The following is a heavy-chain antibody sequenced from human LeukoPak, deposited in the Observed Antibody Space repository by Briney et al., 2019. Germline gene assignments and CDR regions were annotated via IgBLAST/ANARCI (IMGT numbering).Heavy chain of an antibody. CDR2: ISAYNGNT. J-gene: IGHJ6*03. CDR1: GYTFTSYG. V-gene: IGHV1-18*01. CDR3: ARMLSRLLWFGELERNYYYYYMDV. Sequence: GASVKVSCKASGYTFTSYGISWVRQAPGQGLEWMGWISAYNGNTNYAQRLQGRVTMTTDTSTSTAYMELRSLRSDDTAVYYCARMLSRLLWFGELERNYYYYYMDVWGKGTTVTVSS. D-gene: IGHD3-10*01.